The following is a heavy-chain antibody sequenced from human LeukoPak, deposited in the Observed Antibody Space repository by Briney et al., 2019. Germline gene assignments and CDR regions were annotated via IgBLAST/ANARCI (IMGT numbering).Heavy chain of an antibody. CDR1: GFTFSNYA. Sequence: GGSLRLSCAPSGFTFSNYAMSWVRQAPGKGLEWVSDLTGSGGNTYYADSVKGRFTISRDNSKNTVFLQMNSLRAEDTAVYYCAKWGDYDVLTGYYVSDYWGQGTLVTVSS. D-gene: IGHD3-9*01. J-gene: IGHJ4*02. CDR3: AKWGDYDVLTGYYVSDY. CDR2: LTGSGGNT. V-gene: IGHV3-23*01.